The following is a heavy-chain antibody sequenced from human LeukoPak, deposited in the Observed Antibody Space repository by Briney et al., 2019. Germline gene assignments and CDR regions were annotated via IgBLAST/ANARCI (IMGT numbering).Heavy chain of an antibody. CDR1: GFTFSSYA. CDR2: ISSNGGST. V-gene: IGHV3-64*01. CDR3: ARDRYSGYNY. D-gene: IGHD5-12*01. Sequence: LTGGSLRLSCAASGFTFSSYAMHWVRQAPGKGLEYVSAISSNGGSTYYANSVKGRFTISRDNSKNTLYLQMGSLRAEDMAVYYCARDRYSGYNYWGQGTLVTVSS. J-gene: IGHJ4*02.